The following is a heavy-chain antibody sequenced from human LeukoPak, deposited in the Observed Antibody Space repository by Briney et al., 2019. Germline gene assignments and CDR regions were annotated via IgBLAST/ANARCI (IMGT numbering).Heavy chain of an antibody. CDR1: GSGFAFAGAW. Sequence: GGSLRLSCAASGSGFAFAGAWMHWVRQVPGKGPEWVSLISADGIRTTYADSVKGRFIISRDNAKNTLYLQMNSLRAEDTAVYYCARGLVHDTSGYYSDYWGQGTLLTVSS. D-gene: IGHD3-22*01. J-gene: IGHJ4*02. CDR2: ISADGIRT. CDR3: ARGLVHDTSGYYSDY. V-gene: IGHV3-74*01.